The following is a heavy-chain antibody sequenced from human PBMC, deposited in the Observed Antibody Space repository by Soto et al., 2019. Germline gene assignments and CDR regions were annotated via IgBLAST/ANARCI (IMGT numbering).Heavy chain of an antibody. Sequence: QVQLVQSGAEVKKPGASVKVSCKASGYTFTGYYMHWVRQAPGQGLEWMGWINPNSGGTNYAQKFKGCVTMTRDTSISTAYMEVSRLRSDDTAVYYCARAAEYSRGWSPFDYWGQGTTVTVSS. CDR3: ARAAEYSRGWSPFDY. D-gene: IGHD6-19*01. J-gene: IGHJ4*02. V-gene: IGHV1-2*04. CDR2: INPNSGGT. CDR1: GYTFTGYY.